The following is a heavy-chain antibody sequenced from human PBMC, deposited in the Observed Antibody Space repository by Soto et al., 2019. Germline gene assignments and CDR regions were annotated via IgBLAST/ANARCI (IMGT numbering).Heavy chain of an antibody. D-gene: IGHD2-2*01. CDR3: ARAVGHCSSSSCYSSSFTKCNYALDV. Sequence: SVKVSCKASGGTFSSYAISWVRQAPGQGLEWMGGIIPIFGTANYAQKFQGRVTITADESTSTAYMELSSLRSEDTAVYFCARAVGHCSSSSCYSSSFTKCNYALDVWGQGTTVTVSS. V-gene: IGHV1-69*13. CDR1: GGTFSSYA. J-gene: IGHJ6*02. CDR2: IIPIFGTA.